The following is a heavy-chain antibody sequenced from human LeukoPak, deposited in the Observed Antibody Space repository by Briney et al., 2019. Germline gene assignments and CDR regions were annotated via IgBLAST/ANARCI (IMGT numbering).Heavy chain of an antibody. J-gene: IGHJ4*02. CDR2: INHSGST. D-gene: IGHD5-18*01. Sequence: PSETLSLTCTVSGYSISSGYYWSWIRQPPGKGLEWIGEINHSGSTNYNPSLKSRVTISVDTSKNQFSLKLSSVTAADTAVYYCARGGYSPFDYWGQGTLVTVSS. V-gene: IGHV4-38-2*02. CDR1: GYSISSGYY. CDR3: ARGGYSPFDY.